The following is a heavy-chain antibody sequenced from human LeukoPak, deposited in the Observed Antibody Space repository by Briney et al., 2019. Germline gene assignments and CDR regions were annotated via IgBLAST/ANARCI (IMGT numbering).Heavy chain of an antibody. CDR2: MNPNSGNT. Sequence: ASVKVSCKASGYTFTSYDINWVRQATGQGLEWMGWMNPNSGNTGYAQKFQGRVTMTRNTSISIAYMELSSLRSEDTAVYYCARTFCSGGSCYSSWFDPWGQGTLVTVSS. V-gene: IGHV1-8*01. CDR3: ARTFCSGGSCYSSWFDP. J-gene: IGHJ5*02. D-gene: IGHD2-15*01. CDR1: GYTFTSYD.